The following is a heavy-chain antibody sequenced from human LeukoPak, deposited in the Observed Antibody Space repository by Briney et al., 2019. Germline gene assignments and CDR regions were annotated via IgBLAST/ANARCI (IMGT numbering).Heavy chain of an antibody. CDR1: GYTFTGYY. J-gene: IGHJ5*02. CDR2: INPNSGGT. Sequence: ASVKVSCKASGYTFTGYYMHWVRQAPGQGLEWMGWINPNSGGTNYAQKFQGWVTMTRDTSISTAYMELSRLRSDDTAFYYCARERIVAAGEFDPWGQGTLVTVSS. V-gene: IGHV1-2*04. CDR3: ARERIVAAGEFDP. D-gene: IGHD6-13*01.